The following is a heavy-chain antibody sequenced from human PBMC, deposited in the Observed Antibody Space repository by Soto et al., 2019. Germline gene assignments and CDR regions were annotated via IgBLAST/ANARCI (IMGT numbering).Heavy chain of an antibody. CDR1: GFTFSTYG. J-gene: IGHJ4*02. Sequence: EVQLLESGGGLVQPGGSLSLSCAVSGFTFSTYGMSWVRQAPGKGLEWVSSMSGSGDITLYAASVKGRFTISRDNSKNILYLQMSSLRVEDTAVYYCAKGDYYGSGSYYNPVYWGQGTLVTVSS. CDR2: MSGSGDIT. D-gene: IGHD3-10*01. CDR3: AKGDYYGSGSYYNPVY. V-gene: IGHV3-23*01.